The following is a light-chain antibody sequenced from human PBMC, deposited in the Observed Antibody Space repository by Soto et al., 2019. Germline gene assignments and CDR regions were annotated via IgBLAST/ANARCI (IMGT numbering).Light chain of an antibody. CDR3: QQRGHWPPIT. Sequence: EVVLTQSPASLYLSPGERVTLSCRASQSISNYLAWYQQKPGQAPRLLIYDASNRASGIPARFSGSGSGTDFTLTISSLEPEDFAVYYCQQRGHWPPITFGPGTKLDI. CDR2: DAS. J-gene: IGKJ3*01. V-gene: IGKV3-11*01. CDR1: QSISNY.